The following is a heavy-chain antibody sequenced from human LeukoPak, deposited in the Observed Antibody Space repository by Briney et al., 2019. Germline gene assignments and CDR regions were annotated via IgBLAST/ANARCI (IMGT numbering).Heavy chain of an antibody. CDR1: GGSISSGGYS. D-gene: IGHD6-13*01. CDR3: ARGGSIAGRRGYFGY. Sequence: SETLSLTCAVSGGSISSGGYSWSWIRQPPGKGLEWIGYIYHSGSTYYNPSLKSRVTISVDRSKNQFSLKLSSVTAADTAVYYCARGGSIAGRRGYFGYWGQGTLVTVSS. CDR2: IYHSGST. V-gene: IGHV4-30-2*01. J-gene: IGHJ4*02.